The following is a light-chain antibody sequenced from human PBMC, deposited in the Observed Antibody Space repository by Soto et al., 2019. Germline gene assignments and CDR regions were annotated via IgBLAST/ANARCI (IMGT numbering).Light chain of an antibody. CDR2: DAS. Sequence: EIVLTQSPATRSLSPGEGATLSCRASQSVSSSLAWYQQKPGQAPRLLIYDASNRATGIPARFSGSGSATDFTLTISSLEPEDFAVYYCQQHGNWPLTFGPGTKADIK. J-gene: IGKJ3*01. CDR1: QSVSSS. CDR3: QQHGNWPLT. V-gene: IGKV3-11*01.